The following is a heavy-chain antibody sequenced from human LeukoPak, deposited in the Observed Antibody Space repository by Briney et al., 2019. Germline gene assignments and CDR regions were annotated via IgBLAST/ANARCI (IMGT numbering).Heavy chain of an antibody. D-gene: IGHD3-16*02. CDR3: ANAYYDYVWGSYRGYYFDY. V-gene: IGHV4-39*07. Sequence: PSETLSLTCTVSGGSISSSSYYWGWIRQPPGTGLEWIGSIYYSGSTYYNPSLKSRVTISVDTSKNQFSLKLSSVTAADTAVYYCANAYYDYVWGSYRGYYFDYWGQGTLVTVSS. CDR2: IYYSGST. CDR1: GGSISSSSYY. J-gene: IGHJ4*02.